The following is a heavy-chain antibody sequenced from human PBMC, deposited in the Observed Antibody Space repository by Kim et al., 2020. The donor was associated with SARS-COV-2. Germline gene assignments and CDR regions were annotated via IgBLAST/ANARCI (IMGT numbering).Heavy chain of an antibody. Sequence: SETLSLTCAVYGGSFSGYYWSWIRQPPGKGLEWIGEINHSGSTNYNPSLKSRVTISVDTSKNQFSLKLSSVTAADTAVYYCARGGLNWNRNGARWFDPWGQGTLVTVSS. CDR1: GGSFSGYY. CDR3: ARGGLNWNRNGARWFDP. D-gene: IGHD1-1*01. CDR2: INHSGST. J-gene: IGHJ5*02. V-gene: IGHV4-34*01.